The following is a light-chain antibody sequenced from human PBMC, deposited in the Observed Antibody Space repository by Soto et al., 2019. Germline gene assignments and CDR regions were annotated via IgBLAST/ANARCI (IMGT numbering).Light chain of an antibody. CDR2: DVS. J-gene: IGLJ2*01. CDR3: CSYAGSSYVV. CDR1: SSDVGGYNY. Sequence: QSVLTQPRSVSGSPGQSVTISCTGTSSDVGGYNYVSWYQQHPGKAPKLMIYDVSKRPSGVPDRFYGSKSGNTASLTISGLQAEDEADYYCCSYAGSSYVVFGGGTKLTVL. V-gene: IGLV2-11*01.